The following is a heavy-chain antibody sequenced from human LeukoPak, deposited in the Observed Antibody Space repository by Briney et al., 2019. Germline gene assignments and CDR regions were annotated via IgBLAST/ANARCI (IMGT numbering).Heavy chain of an antibody. CDR1: GYTFTTYY. J-gene: IGHJ5*02. CDR2: INPSAGST. CDR3: ARRVNVTGNWFDP. V-gene: IGHV1-46*01. D-gene: IGHD3-16*02. Sequence: GASVKVSCKASGYTFTTYYIHWVRQAPGQGLEWMGIINPSAGSTSYAQKFQGRVTMTRDMSTSTVYMELNSLRSEDTAVYYCARRVNVTGNWFDPWGQGTLATVSS.